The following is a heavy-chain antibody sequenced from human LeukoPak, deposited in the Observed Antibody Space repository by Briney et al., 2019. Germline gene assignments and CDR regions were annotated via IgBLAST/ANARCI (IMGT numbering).Heavy chain of an antibody. CDR1: GFTFSSYS. Sequence: GGSLRLSCAASGFTFSSYSMNWVRQAPGKGLEWVSSISSRSGDIYYADSVKGRFAISRDSSKNTVHLQMSSLRTEDTAVYYCARQAQTPVTTYSIAGSVDYWGQGTLVTVSS. CDR3: ARQAQTPVTTYSIAGSVDY. CDR2: ISSRSGDI. V-gene: IGHV3-21*03. D-gene: IGHD4-17*01. J-gene: IGHJ4*02.